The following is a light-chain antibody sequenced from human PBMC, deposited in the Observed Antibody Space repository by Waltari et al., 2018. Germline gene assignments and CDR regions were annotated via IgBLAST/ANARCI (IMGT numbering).Light chain of an antibody. Sequence: QSALTQPASVSGSPGQSITISCTGTSSDVGGYNYVSWYQQYPGKAPKLMIYDVSNRPSGVSNRCSCSKSGNTASLTISGLQAEDEADYYCSSYTSSSTLVFGGGTKLTVL. CDR3: SSYTSSSTLV. CDR2: DVS. V-gene: IGLV2-14*01. J-gene: IGLJ2*01. CDR1: SSDVGGYNY.